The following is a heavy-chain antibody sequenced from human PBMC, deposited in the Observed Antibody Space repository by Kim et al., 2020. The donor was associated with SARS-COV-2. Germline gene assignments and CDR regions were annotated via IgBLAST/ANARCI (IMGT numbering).Heavy chain of an antibody. J-gene: IGHJ3*01. CDR3: AREYRAIDV. CDR2: GGST. D-gene: IGHD3-16*02. V-gene: IGHV1-46*01. Sequence: GGSTSCAQNFQGRVTMTRDTSTNAVYMELSSLSSEDTAVYYCAREYRAIDVWGQGTLVTVSS.